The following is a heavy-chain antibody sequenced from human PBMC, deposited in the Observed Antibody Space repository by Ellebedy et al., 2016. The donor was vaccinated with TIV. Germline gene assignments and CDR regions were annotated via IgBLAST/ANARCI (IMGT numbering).Heavy chain of an antibody. Sequence: GESLKISCEVSGFTLSSFGMNWVRQAPGKGLECVSYFSSSGTFIWYADSVRGRFTISRDNAKNSLFLQMNSLRAEDTAVYFCAKDRYNGRERWFDPWGQGTLVTVSS. CDR1: GFTLSSFG. J-gene: IGHJ5*02. D-gene: IGHD3-16*02. CDR2: FSSSGTFI. CDR3: AKDRYNGRERWFDP. V-gene: IGHV3-21*05.